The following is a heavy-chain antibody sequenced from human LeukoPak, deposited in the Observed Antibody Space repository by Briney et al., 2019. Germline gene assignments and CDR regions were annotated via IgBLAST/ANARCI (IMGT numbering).Heavy chain of an antibody. D-gene: IGHD4-23*01. CDR2: ISYDGSNK. J-gene: IGHJ4*02. CDR3: AKSGNSGGPFVY. CDR1: GFTFSSYV. V-gene: IGHV3-30*18. Sequence: GRSLRLSCAASGFTFSSYVMHWVRQAPGKGLEWVAVISYDGSNKYYADSAKGRFTIFRDNSKNTLYLQMNSLRAEDTAVYYCAKSGNSGGPFVYWGQGTLVTVSS.